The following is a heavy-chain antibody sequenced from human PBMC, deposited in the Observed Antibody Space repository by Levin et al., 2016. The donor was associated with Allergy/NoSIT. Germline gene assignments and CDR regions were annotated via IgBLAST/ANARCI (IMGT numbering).Heavy chain of an antibody. D-gene: IGHD6-13*01. CDR2: IYYSGST. J-gene: IGHJ3*02. V-gene: IGHV4-39*01. CDR3: ALSPRMAAAGQPSLLFGAFDI. Sequence: WIRQPPGKGLEWIGSIYYSGSTYYNPSLKSRVTISVDTSKNQFSLKLSSVTAADTAVYYCALSPRMAAAGQPSLLFGAFDIWGQGTMVTVSS.